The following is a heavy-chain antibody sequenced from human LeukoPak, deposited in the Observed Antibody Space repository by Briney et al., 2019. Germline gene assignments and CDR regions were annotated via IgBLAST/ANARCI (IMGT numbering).Heavy chain of an antibody. V-gene: IGHV3-9*01. D-gene: IGHD6-13*01. Sequence: GGSLRLSCAASGFTFDDFAMHWVRQGPGKGLEWVSGISWNSGSIGYADSVKGRFTISRDNAKNSLYLQMNSLRAEDTALYYCAKDSTSSIEGIAAALSYWGQGTLVTVSS. J-gene: IGHJ4*02. CDR1: GFTFDDFA. CDR2: ISWNSGSI. CDR3: AKDSTSSIEGIAAALSY.